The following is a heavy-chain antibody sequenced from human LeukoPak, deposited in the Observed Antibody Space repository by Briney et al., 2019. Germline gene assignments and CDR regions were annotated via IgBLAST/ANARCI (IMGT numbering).Heavy chain of an antibody. J-gene: IGHJ4*02. D-gene: IGHD2-8*02. CDR2: IIPILGIA. Sequence: SVKVSCKASGGTFSSYAISWVRQAPGQGLEWMGRIIPILGIANYAQKFQGRVTITADKSTSTAYMELSSLRSEDTAVYYCARDALVASLDCWGQGTLVTVSS. CDR3: ARDALVASLDC. V-gene: IGHV1-69*04. CDR1: GGTFSSYA.